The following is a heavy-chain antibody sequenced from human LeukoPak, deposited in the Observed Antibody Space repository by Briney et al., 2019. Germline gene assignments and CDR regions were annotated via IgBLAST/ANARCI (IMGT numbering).Heavy chain of an antibody. Sequence: SETLSLTCTASSGSISSTSYYWGWIRQPPGRGLEWIGGIIYSGNTYYNPSLKSRVTISVDTTKNQFSLKLTSVTAADTAVYYCGRSGGVGASYDAFDIWGQGTMVTVSS. CDR3: GRSGGVGASYDAFDI. CDR1: SGSISSTSYY. CDR2: IIYSGNT. J-gene: IGHJ3*02. V-gene: IGHV4-39*01. D-gene: IGHD1-26*01.